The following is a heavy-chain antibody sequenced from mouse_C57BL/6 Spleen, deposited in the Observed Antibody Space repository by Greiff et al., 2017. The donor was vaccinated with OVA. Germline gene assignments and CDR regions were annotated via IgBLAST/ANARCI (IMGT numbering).Heavy chain of an antibody. CDR3: ATTMVTTRYWYFDV. D-gene: IGHD2-2*01. J-gene: IGHJ1*03. V-gene: IGHV5-16*01. CDR1: GFTFSDYY. CDR2: INYDGSST. Sequence: EVQLVESEGGLVQPGSSMKLSCTASGFTFSDYYMAWVRQVPEKGLEWVANINYDGSSTYYLDSLKSRFIISRDNAKNILYLQMSSLKSEDTATYYCATTMVTTRYWYFDVWGTGTTVTVSS.